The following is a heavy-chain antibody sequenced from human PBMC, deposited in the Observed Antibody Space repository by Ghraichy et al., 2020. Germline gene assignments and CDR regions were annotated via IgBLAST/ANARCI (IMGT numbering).Heavy chain of an antibody. V-gene: IGHV3-33*01. J-gene: IGHJ3*02. CDR1: GFTFSSYG. CDR3: ARDSPAAAINNDAFDI. CDR2: IWYDGSNK. D-gene: IGHD2-2*01. Sequence: GGSLRLSCAASGFTFSSYGMHWVRQAPGKGLEWVAVIWYDGSNKYYADSVKGRFTISRDNSKNTLYLQMNSLRAEDTAVYYCARDSPAAAINNDAFDIWGQGTMVTVSS.